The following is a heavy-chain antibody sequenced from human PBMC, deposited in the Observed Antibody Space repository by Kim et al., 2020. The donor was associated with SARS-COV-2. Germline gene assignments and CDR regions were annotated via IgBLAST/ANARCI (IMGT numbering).Heavy chain of an antibody. D-gene: IGHD5-18*01. Sequence: SETLSLTCAVYGGSFSGYYWSWIRQPPGKGLEWIGEINHSGSTNYNPSLKSRVTISVDTSKNQFSLKLSSVTAADTAVYYCAREGIPGRPTPCYWGQGTLFTVSS. CDR2: INHSGST. CDR3: AREGIPGRPTPCY. V-gene: IGHV4-34*01. CDR1: GGSFSGYY. J-gene: IGHJ4*02.